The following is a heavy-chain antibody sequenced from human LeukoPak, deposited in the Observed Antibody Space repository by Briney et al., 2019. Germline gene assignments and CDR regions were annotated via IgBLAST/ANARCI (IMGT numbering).Heavy chain of an antibody. D-gene: IGHD1-14*01. CDR1: GFTFSRYA. CDR2: ITLIVGTT. CDR3: AKGDSTTRPYHFDS. Sequence: GRSLRLSCAASGFTFSRYAMGWVREGPGEGLGWDSGITLIVGTTYSADAAKGRFTISRDNSKNTLYLQMNSLRAEDTAVYCCAKGDSTTRPYHFDSWGQGTLVTVSS. V-gene: IGHV3-23*01. J-gene: IGHJ4*02.